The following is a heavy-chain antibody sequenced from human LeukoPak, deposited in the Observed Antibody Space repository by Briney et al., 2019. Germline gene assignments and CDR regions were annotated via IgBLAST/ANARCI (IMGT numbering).Heavy chain of an antibody. D-gene: IGHD4-11*01. CDR1: GFTFSAYT. CDR2: ITSSSRYI. CDR3: VMKVTEGDYYYMDV. Sequence: GGSLRLSCAASGFTFSAYTMNWVRQAPGKGLEWISSITSSSRYIYYAGSVKGRFTISRDNAKNSLYLQMNNLRSEDTAVYYCVMKVTEGDYYYMDVWGKGTTVTVSS. V-gene: IGHV3-21*04. J-gene: IGHJ6*03.